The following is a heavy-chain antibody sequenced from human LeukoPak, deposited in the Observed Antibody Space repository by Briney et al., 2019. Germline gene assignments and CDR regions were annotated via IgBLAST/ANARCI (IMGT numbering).Heavy chain of an antibody. CDR3: ARGDYDFWSGHPMDV. J-gene: IGHJ6*03. V-gene: IGHV3-66*01. Sequence: GGSLRLSCAASGFTVSSNYMSWVRQAPGKGLEWVSVIYSGGSTYYADSVKGRFTISRDNSKNTLYLQMNSLRAEDTAVYYCARGDYDFWSGHPMDVWGKGTTVTVSS. CDR2: IYSGGST. CDR1: GFTVSSNY. D-gene: IGHD3-3*01.